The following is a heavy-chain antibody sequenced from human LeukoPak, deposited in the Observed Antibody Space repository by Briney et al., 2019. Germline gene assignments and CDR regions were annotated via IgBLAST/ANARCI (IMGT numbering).Heavy chain of an antibody. CDR3: AKGPWGVEHH. CDR1: GFTFSSYD. V-gene: IGHV3-23*01. Sequence: GGSLRLSCSASGFTFSSYDMNWVCQAPGKGLEWVSGISGRGERTWYADAVEGRFTISRDNSKNTLYLQMHSLRVEDTAVFYCAKGPWGVEHHWGQGTLVTVSS. J-gene: IGHJ5*02. CDR2: ISGRGERT. D-gene: IGHD3-16*01.